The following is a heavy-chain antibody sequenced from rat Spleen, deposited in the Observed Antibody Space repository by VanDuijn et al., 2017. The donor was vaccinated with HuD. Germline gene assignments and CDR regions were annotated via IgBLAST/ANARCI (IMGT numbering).Heavy chain of an antibody. CDR3: AKETGYNSYFDY. J-gene: IGHJ2*01. Sequence: EVQLVESGGCLVQPGRALKLSCAASGFTFSNYYMAWVRQAPTKGLEWVASITNSGGSTYYRDSVKGRFTISRDNAKRTLYLQMDSLRSEDTATYYCAKETGYNSYFDYWGQVVMVTVSS. CDR2: ITNSGGST. CDR1: GFTFSNYY. D-gene: IGHD1-4*01. V-gene: IGHV5-27*01.